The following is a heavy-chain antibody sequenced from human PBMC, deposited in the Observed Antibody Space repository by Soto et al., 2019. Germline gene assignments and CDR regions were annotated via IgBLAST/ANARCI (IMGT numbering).Heavy chain of an antibody. CDR3: AHRPRDGNEAAFDI. CDR2: IYWDDDK. CDR1: GFSLSTSGVG. V-gene: IGHV2-5*02. D-gene: IGHD1-1*01. J-gene: IGHJ3*02. Sequence: PTLVNPTQTLTLTCTFSGFSLSTSGVGVGWIRQPPGKALEWLALIYWDDDKRYSPSLKSRLTITKDTSKNQVVLTMTNMDPVDTATYYCAHRPRDGNEAAFDIWGQGTMVTVSS.